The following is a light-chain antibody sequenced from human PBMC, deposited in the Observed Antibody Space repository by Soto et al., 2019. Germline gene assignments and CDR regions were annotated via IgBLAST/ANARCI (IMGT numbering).Light chain of an antibody. CDR2: RAS. CDR1: QGISNS. V-gene: IGKV1-16*01. J-gene: IGKJ5*01. CDR3: QQYNSYPIT. Sequence: DIQMTQSPFSLSASVGDRVTITCRASQGISNSVAWFQQKPGKAPKALIYRASTLLSGVPSTFSGSGSGTDFTLTISSLQPEECATYYCQQYNSYPITVGQGTRLESK.